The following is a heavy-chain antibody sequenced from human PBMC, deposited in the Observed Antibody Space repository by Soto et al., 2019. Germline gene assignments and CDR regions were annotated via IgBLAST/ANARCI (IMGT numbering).Heavy chain of an antibody. CDR2: IIPLFGTA. Sequence: ASVNVSCKASGGTFSTYAIDWVRQAPGQGLEWMGGIIPLFGTAKYAQNFQGRITITADESTNTAYMELRSLRSQDTAVYYCARGVHYDSSGYYYFYWGQGTLVTVSS. D-gene: IGHD3-22*01. CDR1: GGTFSTYA. J-gene: IGHJ4*02. V-gene: IGHV1-69*13. CDR3: ARGVHYDSSGYYYFY.